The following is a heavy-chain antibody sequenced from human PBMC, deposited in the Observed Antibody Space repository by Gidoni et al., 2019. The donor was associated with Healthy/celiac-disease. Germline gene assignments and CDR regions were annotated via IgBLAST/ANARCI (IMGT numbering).Heavy chain of an antibody. Sequence: QVQLQESGPGLVKPSQTLSLTCTVSGGSISSGGYYWSWIRQHPGKGLEWIGYIYYSGSTYYNPSLKSRVTISVDTSKNQFSLKLSSVTAADTAVYYCARDGLFIGGVPAPGYGMDVWGQGTTVTVSS. J-gene: IGHJ6*02. CDR3: ARDGLFIGGVPAPGYGMDV. CDR1: GGSISSGGYY. D-gene: IGHD2-2*01. CDR2: IYYSGST. V-gene: IGHV4-31*03.